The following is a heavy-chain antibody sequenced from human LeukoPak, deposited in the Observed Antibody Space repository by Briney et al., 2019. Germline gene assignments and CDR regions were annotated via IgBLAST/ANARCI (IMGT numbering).Heavy chain of an antibody. CDR2: ISSGSSDI. CDR1: GSIFIRHT. D-gene: IGHD3-22*01. V-gene: IGHV3-21*01. CDR3: AREYDSKGRFDW. J-gene: IGHJ4*02. Sequence: PGGSLTLSCVVPGSIFIRHTMNSARQTPREGLEWVSSISSGSSDINYADSVKGRFIISRDNAKNSLYLQLNSLRDEDMGVYYCAREYDSKGRFDWWGQGTLVTVSS.